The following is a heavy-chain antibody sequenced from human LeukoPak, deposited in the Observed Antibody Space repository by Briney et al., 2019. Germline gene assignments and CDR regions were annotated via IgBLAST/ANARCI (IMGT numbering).Heavy chain of an antibody. CDR3: ARGLYYDFWSGYFQNWFDP. CDR2: ISHSGST. V-gene: IGHV4-34*01. CDR1: GGSFSGYY. J-gene: IGHJ5*02. Sequence: PSETLSLTCAVYGGSFSGYYWSWIRQPPGKGLEWIGEISHSGSTNYNPSLKSRVTISVDTSKNQFSLKLSSVTAADTAVYYCARGLYYDFWSGYFQNWFDPWGQGTLVTVSS. D-gene: IGHD3-3*01.